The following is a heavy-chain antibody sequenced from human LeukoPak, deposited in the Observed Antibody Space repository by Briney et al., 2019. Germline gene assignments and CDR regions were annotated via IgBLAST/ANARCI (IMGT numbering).Heavy chain of an antibody. D-gene: IGHD3-22*01. Sequence: PGGSLRLSCAASGFTFTNYYMPWVRQVPGKGLVWVSHINTDGSKTTYADSVKGRFTISRDNAKNTIYLQMNSLRVEDTAVYYCAREAPYDYDRSGDYRPFDYWGQGTLVTVSS. CDR3: AREAPYDYDRSGDYRPFDY. CDR2: INTDGSKT. V-gene: IGHV3-74*01. CDR1: GFTFTNYY. J-gene: IGHJ4*02.